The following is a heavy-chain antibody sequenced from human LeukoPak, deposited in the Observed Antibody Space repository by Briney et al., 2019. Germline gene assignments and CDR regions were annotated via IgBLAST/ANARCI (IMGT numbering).Heavy chain of an antibody. CDR1: GGTFSSYA. J-gene: IGHJ6*02. V-gene: IGHV1-69*13. D-gene: IGHD6-19*01. CDR2: IIPIFGTA. Sequence: SVKVSCKASGGTFSSYAISWVRQAPGQGLEWMGGIIPIFGTANYAQKFQGRDTITADESTSTAYMELSSLRSEDTAVYYCASDSSGWYQKIYYYYGMDVWGQGTTVTVSS. CDR3: ASDSSGWYQKIYYYYGMDV.